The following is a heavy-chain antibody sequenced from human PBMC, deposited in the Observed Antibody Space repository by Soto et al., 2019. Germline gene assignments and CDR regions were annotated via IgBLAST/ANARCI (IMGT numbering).Heavy chain of an antibody. CDR2: IGHDGSRE. D-gene: IGHD3-22*01. J-gene: IGHJ4*02. Sequence: GASWRLSCAASGFSFTRYGFPWLRQAAGKGLEWVAAIGHDGSREYYVESVKGRFTVSRDNSMSTVYLQMNSLRTEDTSVYYCARDDGTSSHYGMYTWGQGS. CDR3: ARDDGTSSHYGMYT. CDR1: GFSFTRYG. V-gene: IGHV3-33*01.